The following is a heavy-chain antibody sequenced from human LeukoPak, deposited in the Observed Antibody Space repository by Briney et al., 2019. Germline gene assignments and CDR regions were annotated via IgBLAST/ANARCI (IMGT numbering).Heavy chain of an antibody. J-gene: IGHJ6*02. V-gene: IGHV3-30*18. CDR3: AKEMGVAFGTPGDHYGMDV. CDR1: GFIFSNYG. Sequence: GGSLRLSCAASGFIFSNYGMHWVRQAPGKGLEGVAVISYDGSDKFYGGSVKGRFTISRDNSKNTLYLQMNSLRPEDTAVYFCAKEMGVAFGTPGDHYGMDVWGQGTTVTVSS. D-gene: IGHD2-15*01. CDR2: ISYDGSDK.